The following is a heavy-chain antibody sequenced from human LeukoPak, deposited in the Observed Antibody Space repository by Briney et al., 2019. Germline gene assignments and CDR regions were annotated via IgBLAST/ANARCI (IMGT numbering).Heavy chain of an antibody. Sequence: PGGSLRHSCAASGFTFSSYSMNWVRQAPGKGLEWVSSISSSSSYIYYAGSVKGRFNISRDNAKNSLYLQMNSLRAEDTAVYYCARDSVLDYWGQGTLVTVSS. D-gene: IGHD1-14*01. CDR2: ISSSSSYI. V-gene: IGHV3-21*01. CDR1: GFTFSSYS. J-gene: IGHJ4*02. CDR3: ARDSVLDY.